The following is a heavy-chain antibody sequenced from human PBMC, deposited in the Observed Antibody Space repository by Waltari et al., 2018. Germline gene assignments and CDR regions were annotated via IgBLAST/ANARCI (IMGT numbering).Heavy chain of an antibody. J-gene: IGHJ6*02. D-gene: IGHD4-17*01. V-gene: IGHV4-59*01. CDR1: GGSISSYY. CDR2: FYYSGST. CDR3: ARADTVSYYYGMGV. Sequence: QVQLQESGPGLVKPSETLSLTCTVSGGSISSYYWRWIRLPPGMGLEWIGYFYYSGSTDDNPSLKCRVTISVDTSKTQFSLKLSYVTAADTSVYYCARADTVSYYYGMGVGGQVTTFTVAS.